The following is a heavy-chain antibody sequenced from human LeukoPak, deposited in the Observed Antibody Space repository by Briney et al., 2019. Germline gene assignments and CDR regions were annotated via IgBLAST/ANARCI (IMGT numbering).Heavy chain of an antibody. CDR2: MNPKSGST. Sequence: ASVKVSCKTSGYTFTAHDIFWVRQAAGQGFEWMGWMNPKSGSTAYAQKVQGRVTFTRNTSITTAYLDLTNLRYEDTAMYYCARGRQMSINWYFDLWGRGTQVTVAS. V-gene: IGHV1-8*03. J-gene: IGHJ2*01. D-gene: IGHD3-10*01. CDR1: GYTFTAHD. CDR3: ARGRQMSINWYFDL.